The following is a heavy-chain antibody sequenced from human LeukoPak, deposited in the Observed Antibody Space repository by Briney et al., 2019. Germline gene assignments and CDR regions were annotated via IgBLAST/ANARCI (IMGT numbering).Heavy chain of an antibody. CDR3: ARDFHGIVGATRGVLGPDNYYYMDV. V-gene: IGHV1-2*02. J-gene: IGHJ6*03. D-gene: IGHD1-26*01. CDR2: INPNSGGT. CDR1: GYTFTGYY. Sequence: ASVKVSCKASGYTFTGYYMHWVRQAPGQGLEWMGWINPNSGGTNYAQKFQGRVTMTRDTSISTAYMELSRLRSDDTAVYYCARDFHGIVGATRGVLGPDNYYYMDVWGKGTTVTVSS.